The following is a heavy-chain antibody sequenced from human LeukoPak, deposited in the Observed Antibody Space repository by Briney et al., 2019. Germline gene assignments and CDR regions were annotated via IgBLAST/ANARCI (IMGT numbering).Heavy chain of an antibody. J-gene: IGHJ4*02. CDR3: ARHTCTVTTDYFDY. Sequence: GGSLRLSCAASGFTFSSYGMHWVRQAPGKGLEWVAVISYDGSNKYYADSVKGRFTISRDNSKNTLYLQMNSLRAEDTAVYYCARHTCTVTTDYFDYWGQGTLVTVSS. CDR2: ISYDGSNK. D-gene: IGHD4-11*01. V-gene: IGHV3-30*03. CDR1: GFTFSSYG.